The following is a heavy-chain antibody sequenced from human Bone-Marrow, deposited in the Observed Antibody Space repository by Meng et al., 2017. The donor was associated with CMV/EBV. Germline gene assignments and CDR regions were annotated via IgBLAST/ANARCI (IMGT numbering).Heavy chain of an antibody. V-gene: IGHV3-30*04. CDR3: ARDRTVVVPVASIDHHYYYGMDV. D-gene: IGHD2-2*01. J-gene: IGHJ6*02. CDR2: ISYDGSDK. Sequence: GESLKISCAASGFIFRFYGMQGVRRAPGKGLEWVAFISYDGSDKYYAESVRGRFTISRDNAKNSLYLQMNSLRAEDTAVYYCARDRTVVVPVASIDHHYYYGMDVWGQGTTVTVSS. CDR1: GFIFRFYG.